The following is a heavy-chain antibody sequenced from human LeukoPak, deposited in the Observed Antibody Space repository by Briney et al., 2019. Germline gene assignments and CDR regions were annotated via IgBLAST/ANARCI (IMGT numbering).Heavy chain of an antibody. V-gene: IGHV4-59*08. CDR2: IHYSGST. D-gene: IGHD6-19*01. CDR1: GGTISSYY. J-gene: IGHJ4*02. Sequence: SETLSLTCTVSGGTISSYYWNWIRQPRGKGLEWIGYIHYSGSTKYNPSLKSRVTISVDTSKNQFSLKLSSVTAADTAVYYCARWYSSGWAFDYWGQGTLVTVSS. CDR3: ARWYSSGWAFDY.